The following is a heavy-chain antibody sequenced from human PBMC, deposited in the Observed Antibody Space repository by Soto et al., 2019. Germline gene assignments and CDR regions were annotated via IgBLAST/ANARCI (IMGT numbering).Heavy chain of an antibody. J-gene: IGHJ4*02. CDR3: AREPRRGGD. CDR1: GFTFSDYS. D-gene: IGHD3-10*01. CDR2: ISGSSSYT. Sequence: GGSLRLSCAASGFTFSDYSLNWVRQAPGKGLEWVSYISGSSSYTYYAESVQGRFTISRDNVNSVLYLHLNSLRPEDTGIYYCAREPRRGGDWGLGTLVTVSS. V-gene: IGHV3-21*06.